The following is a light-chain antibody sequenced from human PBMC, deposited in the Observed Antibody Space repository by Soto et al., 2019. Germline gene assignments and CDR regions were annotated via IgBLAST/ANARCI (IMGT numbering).Light chain of an antibody. CDR2: GAS. CDR1: QSVSSSY. Sequence: EIVLTQSPGTLSLSPGERATFSCRASQSVSSSYLAWYQQKPGQAPRLLIYGASKRATGIPARFSGSGSGTDFTLTISSLEPEDFAVYYCQQRSIWPWTFGQGTKVDIK. V-gene: IGKV3D-20*02. CDR3: QQRSIWPWT. J-gene: IGKJ1*01.